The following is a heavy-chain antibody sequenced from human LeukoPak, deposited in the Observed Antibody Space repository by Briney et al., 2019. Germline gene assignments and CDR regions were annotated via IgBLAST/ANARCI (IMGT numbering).Heavy chain of an antibody. J-gene: IGHJ3*02. V-gene: IGHV4-34*01. CDR2: INHSGST. D-gene: IGHD2-2*01. Sequence: SETLSLTCAVYGGSFSGYYWSWIRQPPGKGLEWIGEINHSGSTNYNPSLKSRVTISVDTSKNQFSLKLSSVTAADTAVYYCARVVVCSSTSCAAGDAFDIWGQGTMVTVSS. CDR1: GGSFSGYY. CDR3: ARVVVCSSTSCAAGDAFDI.